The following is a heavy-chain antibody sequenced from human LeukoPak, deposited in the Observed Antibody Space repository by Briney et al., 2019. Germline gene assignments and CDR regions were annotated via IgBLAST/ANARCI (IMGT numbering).Heavy chain of an antibody. CDR1: GFTFSSYS. Sequence: GGSLRLSCAASGFTFSSYSMNWVRQAPGKGLEWVSSISSSSSYIYYADSVKGRFTISRDNAKNSLYLQMNSLRAEDTAVYYCARDAWDIVVVPAAALHFNWFDRWGQGTLVTVSS. CDR2: ISSSSSYI. V-gene: IGHV3-21*01. J-gene: IGHJ5*02. D-gene: IGHD2-2*01. CDR3: ARDAWDIVVVPAAALHFNWFDR.